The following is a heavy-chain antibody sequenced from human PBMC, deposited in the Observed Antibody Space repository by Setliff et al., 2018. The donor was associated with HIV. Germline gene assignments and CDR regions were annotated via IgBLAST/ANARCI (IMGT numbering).Heavy chain of an antibody. Sequence: PGGSLSLSCVGSGFTFSNHWMQWVRQAPGKGLVWVSRINYHGSDISYADSVKGRFTISRDNAKNTVYLQMNNLRDEDTAVYLCVRDGVGTTPFDYWGQGSLVTVS. J-gene: IGHJ4*02. CDR1: GFTFSNHW. V-gene: IGHV3-74*01. D-gene: IGHD1-26*01. CDR3: VRDGVGTTPFDY. CDR2: INYHGSDI.